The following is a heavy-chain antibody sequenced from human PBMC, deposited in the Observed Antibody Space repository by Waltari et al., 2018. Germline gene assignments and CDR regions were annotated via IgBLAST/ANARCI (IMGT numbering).Heavy chain of an antibody. D-gene: IGHD1-26*01. J-gene: IGHJ4*02. CDR1: GFXFSRYX. Sequence: EVKLVESXGGLVQPGGYXRLSCXAYGFXFSRYXMXWVRQGPGKVLELVSYISSSGITIXYPSSVKCLFTIXRDXAKXSXYXQMNSLRAXXTAVXYCAREKWGXXGTPHDYXGQGTLVTVXS. V-gene: IGHV3-48*03. CDR2: ISSSGITI. CDR3: AREKWGXXGTPHDY.